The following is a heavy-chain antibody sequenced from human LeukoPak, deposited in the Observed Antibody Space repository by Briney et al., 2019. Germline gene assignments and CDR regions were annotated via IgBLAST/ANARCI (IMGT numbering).Heavy chain of an antibody. CDR3: ARDTMLGMGNP. Sequence: GGSLRLSCAASGFTFSGYWMHWVRQPPGKGLLWVSRINNDGSSTYYADSVKGRFTISRDNAKNTLHLQMNSLRAEDTAVYYCARDTMLGMGNPWGQGTLVTVSS. V-gene: IGHV3-74*01. CDR1: GFTFSGYW. J-gene: IGHJ5*02. CDR2: INNDGSST. D-gene: IGHD3-10*02.